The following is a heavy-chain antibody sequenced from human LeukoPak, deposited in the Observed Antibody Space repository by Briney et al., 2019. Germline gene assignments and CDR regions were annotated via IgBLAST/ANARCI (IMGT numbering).Heavy chain of an antibody. CDR2: ISSSSSYI. V-gene: IGHV3-21*01. Sequence: GGSLRLSCAASGFTFSSYSMNWVRQALGKGLEWVSSISSSSSYIYYADSVKGRFTISRDNAKNSLYLQMNSLRAEDTAVYYCARAAVAGTFDYWGQGTLVTVSS. D-gene: IGHD6-19*01. CDR1: GFTFSSYS. J-gene: IGHJ4*02. CDR3: ARAAVAGTFDY.